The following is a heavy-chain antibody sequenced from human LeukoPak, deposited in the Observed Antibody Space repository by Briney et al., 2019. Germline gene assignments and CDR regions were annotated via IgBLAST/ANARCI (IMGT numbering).Heavy chain of an antibody. D-gene: IGHD4-23*01. CDR1: GFTFSSYA. Sequence: GGSLRLSCAASGFTFSSYAMHWVRQAPGKGLEWVAVISYDGSNKYYADSVKGRFTISRDNSKNTLYLQMNSLRAEDTAVYYCARDFYGGNSGWYFDYWGQGTLVTVSS. J-gene: IGHJ4*02. CDR3: ARDFYGGNSGWYFDY. V-gene: IGHV3-30-3*01. CDR2: ISYDGSNK.